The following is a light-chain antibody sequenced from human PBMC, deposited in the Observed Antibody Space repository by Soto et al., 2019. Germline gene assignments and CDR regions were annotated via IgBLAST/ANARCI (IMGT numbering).Light chain of an antibody. J-gene: IGLJ2*01. V-gene: IGLV1-44*01. Sequence: QLVLIQPPSASGTPGQRVTISCSGSSSNIGSNSVNWYQQLPGTAPRLLIYSNNQRPSGVPDRFSGSKSGTSASLAISGLQSEDEADYYCAAWDDSLNGHVVFGGGTKVTVL. CDR1: SSNIGSNS. CDR2: SNN. CDR3: AAWDDSLNGHVV.